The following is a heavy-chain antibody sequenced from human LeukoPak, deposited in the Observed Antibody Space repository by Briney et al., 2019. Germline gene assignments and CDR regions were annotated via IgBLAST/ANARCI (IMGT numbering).Heavy chain of an antibody. V-gene: IGHV1-69*13. CDR1: GGTFSSYA. CDR2: IIPIFGTA. CDR3: AREGSYCSGGSCYYDY. D-gene: IGHD2-15*01. Sequence: SVNVSCTASGGTFSSYAISWVRQAPGQGLEWMGGIIPIFGTANYAQKFQGRVTITADESTSTAYMELSSLRSEDTAVYYCAREGSYCSGGSCYYDYWGQGTLVTVSS. J-gene: IGHJ4*02.